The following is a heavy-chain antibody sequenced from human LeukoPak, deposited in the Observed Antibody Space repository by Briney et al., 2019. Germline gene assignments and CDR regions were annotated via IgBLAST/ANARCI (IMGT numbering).Heavy chain of an antibody. CDR1: GGTFSSYA. CDR3: ARAIAVAGHFDY. J-gene: IGHJ4*02. V-gene: IGHV1-69*13. CDR2: IIPIFGTA. Sequence: ASVKVSCKASGGTFSSYAISWVRQAPGQGLEWMGGIIPIFGTANYAQKFQGRVTITADESTSTAYKELSSLRSEDTAVYYCARAIAVAGHFDYWGQGTLVTVSS. D-gene: IGHD6-19*01.